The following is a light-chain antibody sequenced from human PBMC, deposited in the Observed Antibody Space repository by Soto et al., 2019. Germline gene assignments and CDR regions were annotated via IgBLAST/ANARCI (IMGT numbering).Light chain of an antibody. Sequence: EFVLTQSPGTLSLSPGERATLSCRASQTVRNNYLAWYQQKPGQAPRLLIYDAPSRATGIPDRFSGGGSGTDFTLTISRLEPEDFAVYCCQQFSSYPLTFGGGTKVDIK. CDR1: QTVRNNY. J-gene: IGKJ4*01. CDR3: QQFSSYPLT. V-gene: IGKV3-20*01. CDR2: DAP.